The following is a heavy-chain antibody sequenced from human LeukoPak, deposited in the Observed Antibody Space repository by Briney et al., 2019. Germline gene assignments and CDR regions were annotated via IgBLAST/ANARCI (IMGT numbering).Heavy chain of an antibody. CDR2: IIPIFGTA. CDR3: ARDRPYSSSNLGFDY. J-gene: IGHJ4*02. Sequence: SVKVSCKASGGTFSSYAISWVRQAPGQGLEWMGGIIPIFGTANYAQKFQGRVTITADESTSTAYMELSSLRSEDTAVYYCARDRPYSSSNLGFDYWGQGTLVTVSS. V-gene: IGHV1-69*01. D-gene: IGHD6-6*01. CDR1: GGTFSSYA.